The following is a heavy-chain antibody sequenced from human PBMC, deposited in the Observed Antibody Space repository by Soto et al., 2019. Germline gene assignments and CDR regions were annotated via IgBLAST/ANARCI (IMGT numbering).Heavy chain of an antibody. CDR3: ARRRNSNYGFDY. D-gene: IGHD4-4*01. CDR2: IYWDDDK. Sequence: SGPTLVNPTQTLTLTCTFSRFSLSTRGVGVGWIRRPPGKALEWLALIYWDDDKRYRPSLKNRLTITKDTSENRVVLTMTNMDPVDTATYYCARRRNSNYGFDYWGQGTLVTVSS. V-gene: IGHV2-5*02. J-gene: IGHJ4*02. CDR1: RFSLSTRGVG.